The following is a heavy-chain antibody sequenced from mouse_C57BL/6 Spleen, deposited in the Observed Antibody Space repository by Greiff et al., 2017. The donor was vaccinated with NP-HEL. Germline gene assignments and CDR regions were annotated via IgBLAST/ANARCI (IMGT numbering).Heavy chain of an antibody. CDR1: GYTFTSYW. D-gene: IGHD2-4*01. CDR2: IDPSDSET. CDR3: ARVEVNYDYAMDY. Sequence: QVQLQQPGAELVRPGSSVKLSCKASGYTFTSYWMHWVKQRPIQGLEWIGNIDPSDSETHYNQKFKDKATLTVDKSSSTAYMQLSSLTSEDSAVYYCARVEVNYDYAMDYWGQGTSVTVSS. V-gene: IGHV1-52*01. J-gene: IGHJ4*01.